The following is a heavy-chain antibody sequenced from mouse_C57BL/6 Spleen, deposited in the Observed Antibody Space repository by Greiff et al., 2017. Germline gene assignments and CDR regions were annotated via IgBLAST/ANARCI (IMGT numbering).Heavy chain of an antibody. CDR3: ARDGYYGAMDY. Sequence: QVQLQHRVPALFPPFPSFTLSFKSSVYTFTTYPIEWMKQNHGKSLEWIGNFHPYNDDTKYNEKFKGKATLTVEKSSSTVYLELSRLTSDDSAVYYCARDGYYGAMDYWGQGTSVTVSS. CDR1: VYTFTTYP. V-gene: IGHV1-47*01. CDR2: FHPYNDDT. J-gene: IGHJ4*01. D-gene: IGHD2-3*01.